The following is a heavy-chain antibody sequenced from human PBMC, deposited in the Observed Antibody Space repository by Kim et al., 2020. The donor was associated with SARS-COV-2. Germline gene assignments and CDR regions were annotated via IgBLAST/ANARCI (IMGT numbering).Heavy chain of an antibody. J-gene: IGHJ6*02. CDR1: GYTFTSYG. V-gene: IGHV1-18*01. CDR2: ISAYNGNT. D-gene: IGHD4-4*01. Sequence: ASVKVSCKASGYTFTSYGISWVRQAPGQGLEWMGWISAYNGNTNYAQKLQGRVTMTTDTSTSTAYMELRSLRSDDTAVYYCARTTVTTNYYYGMDVWGQGTTVTVSS. CDR3: ARTTVTTNYYYGMDV.